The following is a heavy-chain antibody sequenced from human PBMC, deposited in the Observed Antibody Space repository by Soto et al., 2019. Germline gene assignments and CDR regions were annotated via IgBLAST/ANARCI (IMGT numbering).Heavy chain of an antibody. J-gene: IGHJ4*02. Sequence: QVPLVQSGAEVKKPGASVKVSCKASGYTFTSYGISWVRQAPGQGLEWMGWISAYNGNTNYAQKLQGRVTMTTDTSTSTAYMELRSLRSDDTAVYYCARDYRHKGWNYVSPYYWGQGTLVTVSS. CDR1: GYTFTSYG. D-gene: IGHD1-7*01. V-gene: IGHV1-18*01. CDR3: ARDYRHKGWNYVSPYY. CDR2: ISAYNGNT.